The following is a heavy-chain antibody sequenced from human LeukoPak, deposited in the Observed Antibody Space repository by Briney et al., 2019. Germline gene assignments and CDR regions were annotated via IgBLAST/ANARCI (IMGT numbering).Heavy chain of an antibody. D-gene: IGHD2-15*01. Sequence: GGSLRLSCAASGFIFSSYGMHWVRQAPGKGLEWVAVISYDGSNKYYADSVKGRFTISRDNSINTLYLQMNSLRAEDTDVYYCAKDMSVVAAILFLFDYWGQGTLVTVSS. V-gene: IGHV3-30*18. CDR2: ISYDGSNK. CDR1: GFIFSSYG. CDR3: AKDMSVVAAILFLFDY. J-gene: IGHJ4*02.